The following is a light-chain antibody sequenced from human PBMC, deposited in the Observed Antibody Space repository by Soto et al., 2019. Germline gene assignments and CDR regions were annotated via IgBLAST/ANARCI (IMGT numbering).Light chain of an antibody. CDR1: QNLVSSDGSTC. J-gene: IGKJ2*01. CDR3: MQYIQWPHT. V-gene: IGKV2-30*01. Sequence: DVVVTQSPLSLPVTPGQPASISCRSSQNLVSSDGSTCLHWFQQRPGQSPRRLISKASNRESGVPDRFGGSGSGTDFTLKISRLEAEDVGIYYCMQYIQWPHTFGQGTKLEIK. CDR2: KAS.